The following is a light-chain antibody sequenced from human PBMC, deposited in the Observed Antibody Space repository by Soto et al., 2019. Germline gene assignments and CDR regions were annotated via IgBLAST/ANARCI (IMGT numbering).Light chain of an antibody. CDR2: AAS. CDR1: QSVGTS. Sequence: DIVLTQSPATLSLSPGERASLSCRAIQSVGTSLAWYQQRPGQAPRLHLSAASTRATGVPARFSGSVTGTDFTLAISGIQPEDVAVYYCQQRANWPPRDTFGQGTKLEIK. CDR3: QQRANWPPRDT. V-gene: IGKV3-11*01. J-gene: IGKJ2*01.